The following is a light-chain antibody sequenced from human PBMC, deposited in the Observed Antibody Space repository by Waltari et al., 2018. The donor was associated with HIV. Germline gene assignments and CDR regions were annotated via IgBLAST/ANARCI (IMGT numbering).Light chain of an antibody. V-gene: IGLV6-57*01. CDR2: EDD. CDR1: RGSITSNY. J-gene: IGLJ3*02. Sequence: NLMLTQPHSVSESPGKTVTISCTRTRGSITSNYVQWYQRRPGCSPTTVIYEDDQRPSGVPGRFSGSSDSSSNSASLTISGLKPEDEADYYCQSSDRNNQVFGGGTKLTVL. CDR3: QSSDRNNQV.